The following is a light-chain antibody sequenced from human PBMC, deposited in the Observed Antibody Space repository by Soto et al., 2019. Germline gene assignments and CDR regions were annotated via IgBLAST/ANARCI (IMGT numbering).Light chain of an antibody. J-gene: IGKJ1*01. CDR2: MAS. CDR1: QSISSW. V-gene: IGKV1-5*03. CDR3: QQYKSYSRT. Sequence: DIQMTQSPSTLSASVGDRVTITCRASQSISSWLAWYQQKPGKAPKLLIYMASGLESGVPSRFSGSGSGTEFTLTICSLQPDDFATYYCQQYKSYSRTVGPGTHVEIK.